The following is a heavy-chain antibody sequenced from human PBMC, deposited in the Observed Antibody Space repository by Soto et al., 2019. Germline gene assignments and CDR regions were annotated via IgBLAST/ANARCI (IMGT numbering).Heavy chain of an antibody. D-gene: IGHD6-19*01. Sequence: VGSLRLSCAASGFTFSSYEMNWVRQAPGKGLEWVSYISSSGSTIYYADSVKGRFTISRDNAKNSLYLQMNSLRAEDTAVYYCARSAVAGTGLVDYWGQGTLVTVSS. CDR2: ISSSGSTI. CDR1: GFTFSSYE. J-gene: IGHJ4*02. V-gene: IGHV3-48*03. CDR3: ARSAVAGTGLVDY.